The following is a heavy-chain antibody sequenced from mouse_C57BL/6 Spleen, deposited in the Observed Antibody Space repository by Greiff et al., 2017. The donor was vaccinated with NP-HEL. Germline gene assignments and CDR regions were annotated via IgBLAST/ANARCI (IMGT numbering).Heavy chain of an antibody. V-gene: IGHV1-80*01. CDR1: GYAFSSYW. CDR2: IYPGDGDT. Sequence: VQVVESGAELVKPGASVKISCKASGYAFSSYWMNWVKQRPGKGLEWIGQIYPGDGDTNYNGKFKGKATLTADKSSSTAYMQLSSLTSEDSAVYFCARQSLGYWYFDVWGTGTTVTVSS. D-gene: IGHD6-2*01. J-gene: IGHJ1*03. CDR3: ARQSLGYWYFDV.